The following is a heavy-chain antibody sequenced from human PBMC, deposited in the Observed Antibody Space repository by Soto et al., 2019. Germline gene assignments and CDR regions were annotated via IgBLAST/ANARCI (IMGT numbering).Heavy chain of an antibody. J-gene: IGHJ5*02. D-gene: IGHD2-21*01. CDR3: AGFSVVFATDINWFDP. CDR2: IYNSGST. Sequence: SETLSLTCTVSGDSISSGDYWSWIRQPPGKGLEWIGYIYNSGSTYYSPSLKSRVTISLDTSENQVSLKLTSVTAADTAMYYFAGFSVVFATDINWFDPWGQGTLVTVSS. V-gene: IGHV4-30-4*01. CDR1: GDSISSGDY.